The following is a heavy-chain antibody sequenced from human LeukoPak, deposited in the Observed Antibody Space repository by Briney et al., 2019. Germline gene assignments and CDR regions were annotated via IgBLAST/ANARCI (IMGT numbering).Heavy chain of an antibody. J-gene: IGHJ4*02. CDR3: TTEVRDGYNLEFFDY. CDR1: GFTFSNAW. V-gene: IGHV3-15*01. D-gene: IGHD5-24*01. Sequence: GGSLRLSCAASGFTFSNAWMSWVRQAPGKGLEWVGRIKSKTDGGTTDYAAPVKGRFTISRDDSKNTLYLQMNSLKTEDTAVYYCTTEVRDGYNLEFFDYWGQGTLVTVSS. CDR2: IKSKTDGGTT.